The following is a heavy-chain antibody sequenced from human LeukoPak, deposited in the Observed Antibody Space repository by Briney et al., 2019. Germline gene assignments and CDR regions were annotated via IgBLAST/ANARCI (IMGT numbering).Heavy chain of an antibody. Sequence: SETPSLTCTVSGYSISSGYYWGWIRQPPGKGLEWIGSIYHSGSTYYNPSLKSRVTISIDTSKNQFSLKLMSVTAADTAVYYCARDSGTTGEVKFDPWGQGTLVTVSS. CDR2: IYHSGST. D-gene: IGHD3-10*01. CDR1: GYSISSGYY. J-gene: IGHJ5*02. V-gene: IGHV4-38-2*02. CDR3: ARDSGTTGEVKFDP.